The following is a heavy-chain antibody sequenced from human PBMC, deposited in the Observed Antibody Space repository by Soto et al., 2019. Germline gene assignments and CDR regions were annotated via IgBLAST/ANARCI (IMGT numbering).Heavy chain of an antibody. CDR1: GFTFSSYG. CDR3: ASSYYDSSGYFFPFDY. V-gene: IGHV3-33*01. Sequence: SLRLSASASGFTFSSYGMHWVRQAPGKGLEWVAVIWYDGSNKYYADSVKGRFTISRDNSKNTLYLQMNSLRAEDTAVYYCASSYYDSSGYFFPFDYWGQGTQVTVSS. J-gene: IGHJ4*02. D-gene: IGHD3-22*01. CDR2: IWYDGSNK.